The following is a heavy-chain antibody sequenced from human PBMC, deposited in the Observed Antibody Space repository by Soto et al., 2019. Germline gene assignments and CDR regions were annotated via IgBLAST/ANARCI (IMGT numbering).Heavy chain of an antibody. CDR2: IIPIFGTA. CDR1: GGTFSSHG. Sequence: QVQLVQSGAEVKKPGSSVKVSCKASGGTFSSHGISWVRQAPGQGLEWMGGIIPIFGTANYAQKFQGRVTIIADESTSTAYMELSSLRSEDTAVYYCARPGGRGDHYNGMDVWGQGTTVTVSS. D-gene: IGHD7-27*01. CDR3: ARPGGRGDHYNGMDV. J-gene: IGHJ6*02. V-gene: IGHV1-69*12.